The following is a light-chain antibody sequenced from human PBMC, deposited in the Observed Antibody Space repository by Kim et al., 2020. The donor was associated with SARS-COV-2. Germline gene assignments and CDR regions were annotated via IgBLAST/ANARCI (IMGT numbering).Light chain of an antibody. CDR3: QQYNTFSPT. CDR2: ETS. J-gene: IGKJ4*01. CDR1: QSVSDW. V-gene: IGKV1-5*03. Sequence: DIQMTQSPSTLSASVGDRVTITCRASQSVSDWLAWHQQKPGKAPHLLYSETSHLQSGVPSRFSGSGSGTEFTLTISSLQPDDFATYYCQQYNTFSPTFGGGAKVDIK.